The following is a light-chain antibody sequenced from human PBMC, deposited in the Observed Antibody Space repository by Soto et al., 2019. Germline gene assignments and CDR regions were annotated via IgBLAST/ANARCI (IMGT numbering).Light chain of an antibody. Sequence: EIGLTQSPGTLSLSPGERVILSCRASQSVSSSCLAWYQQKPGQAPRLLIYGASSRATGIPDRFTGSGSGTDFTLTISSLEPDDFAVYYCQHYDSSPEVTFGQGTRLEIK. J-gene: IGKJ5*01. CDR1: QSVSSSC. V-gene: IGKV3-20*01. CDR2: GAS. CDR3: QHYDSSPEVT.